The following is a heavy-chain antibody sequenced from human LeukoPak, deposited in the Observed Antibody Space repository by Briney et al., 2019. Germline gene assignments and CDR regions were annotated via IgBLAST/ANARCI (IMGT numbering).Heavy chain of an antibody. D-gene: IGHD6-19*01. CDR3: AKDCRPLAVAEDFDY. V-gene: IGHV3-30*02. J-gene: IGHJ4*02. CDR1: GFTFSDYG. CDR2: IQNDGSNT. Sequence: GGSLRLSCAATGFTFSDYGMNWVRQTPGKGLEWLAFIQNDGSNTFYADSVKGRFTISRDNSKNTLYLQMTSLRAEDTAVYYCAKDCRPLAVAEDFDYWGQGTLVTVSS.